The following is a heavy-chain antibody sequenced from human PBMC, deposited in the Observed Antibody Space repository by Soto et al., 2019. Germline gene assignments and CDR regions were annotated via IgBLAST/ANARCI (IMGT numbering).Heavy chain of an antibody. V-gene: IGHV3-74*03. Sequence: PGGSLRLSCAASGLTFRSYCMHWVRQAPGKGLVWVSRINTDGSVAMYVDSVKGRFTISRDNAKNTLYLHMNSLRAEDTAVYYCVRDMQLWRLDSWGQGTPVTVSS. CDR1: GLTFRSYC. J-gene: IGHJ4*02. CDR2: INTDGSVA. CDR3: VRDMQLWRLDS. D-gene: IGHD2-21*01.